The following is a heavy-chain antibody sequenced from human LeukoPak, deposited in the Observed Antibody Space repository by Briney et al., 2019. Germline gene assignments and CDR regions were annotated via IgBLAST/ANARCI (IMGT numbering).Heavy chain of an antibody. J-gene: IGHJ4*02. CDR1: GGSISSYY. CDR3: ARHRPYSSGWYHYFDY. Sequence: SETLSLTCTVSGGSISSYYWSWIRQPPGKGLEWIGYIYYSGSTNYNPSLKSRVTISVDTSKNQFSLKLSSVTAADTAVYYCARHRPYSSGWYHYFDYWGQGTLVTVSS. D-gene: IGHD6-19*01. V-gene: IGHV4-59*08. CDR2: IYYSGST.